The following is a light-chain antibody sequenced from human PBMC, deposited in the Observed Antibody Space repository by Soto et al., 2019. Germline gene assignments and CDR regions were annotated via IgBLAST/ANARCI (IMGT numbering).Light chain of an antibody. Sequence: EIVMTQSPATLSVSPGERVTLSCTASQSVSSNLAWYRQSPGQAPRLLISGASTRAAGIPARFSGSGSGTDFTLTISRLEPEDFAVYYCQQYGSSPITFGQGTRLEIK. CDR2: GAS. CDR1: QSVSSN. CDR3: QQYGSSPIT. J-gene: IGKJ5*01. V-gene: IGKV3-20*01.